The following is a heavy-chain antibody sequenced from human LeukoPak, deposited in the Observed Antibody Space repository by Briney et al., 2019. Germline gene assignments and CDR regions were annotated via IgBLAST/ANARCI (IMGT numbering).Heavy chain of an antibody. D-gene: IGHD3-10*01. CDR1: GGSISSGGYY. J-gene: IGHJ4*02. V-gene: IGHV4-31*03. CDR2: IYYSGST. CDR3: ALITRPANYYYGSGSYSPHFDY. Sequence: SQTLSLTCTVSGGSISSGGYYWSWIRQHPGKGLEWIGYIYYSGSTYYNPSLKSRVTISVDTSKNQFSLKLSSVTAADTAVYYCALITRPANYYYGSGSYSPHFDYWGQGTLVTVSS.